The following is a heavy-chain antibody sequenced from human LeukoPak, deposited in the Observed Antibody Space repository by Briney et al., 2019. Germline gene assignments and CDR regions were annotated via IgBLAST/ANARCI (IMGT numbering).Heavy chain of an antibody. CDR3: ARDILGRSNGGSNYFGMEV. Sequence: ASVKVSCKASGYTFTDYYMHWVRQAPGQGLEWMECINLYSGGAHYAQKFQDWLSMTRDTSINTAYMELSSLRSDDTAVYYCARDILGRSNGGSNYFGMEVWGQGTTVTVSS. J-gene: IGHJ6*02. CDR2: INLYSGGA. D-gene: IGHD2-15*01. CDR1: GYTFTDYY. V-gene: IGHV1-2*04.